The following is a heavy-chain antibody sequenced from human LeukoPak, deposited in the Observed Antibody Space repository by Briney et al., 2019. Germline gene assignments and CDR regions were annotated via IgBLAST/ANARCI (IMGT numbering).Heavy chain of an antibody. V-gene: IGHV3-48*03. Sequence: GGSLRLSCAASGFTLSSYEMSWVRQAPGKGLEWISYISSSGSPISYADSVKGRFTISRDNAKNSLYLQMNSLRAEDTAVYYCARGSRTTLWYGESEQYYMDVWVKGTSVTVSS. CDR1: GFTLSSYE. CDR3: ARGSRTTLWYGESEQYYMDV. D-gene: IGHD3-10*01. CDR2: ISSSGSPI. J-gene: IGHJ6*03.